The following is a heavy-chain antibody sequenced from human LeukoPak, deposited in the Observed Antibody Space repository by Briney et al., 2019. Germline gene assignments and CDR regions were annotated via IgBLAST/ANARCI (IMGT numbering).Heavy chain of an antibody. J-gene: IGHJ4*02. CDR1: GFSFNNYG. D-gene: IGHD3-22*01. CDR2: IGYDESNK. Sequence: TGGSLRLSCAASGFSFNNYGMHWVRQAPGKGLEWVAFIGYDESNKYYGDSVKGRFTISRDNSKNTLYLQMNSLRTEDTAVYYCAKNTTGLYDNSGWGVNWGQGTLVTVSS. CDR3: AKNTTGLYDNSGWGVN. V-gene: IGHV3-30*02.